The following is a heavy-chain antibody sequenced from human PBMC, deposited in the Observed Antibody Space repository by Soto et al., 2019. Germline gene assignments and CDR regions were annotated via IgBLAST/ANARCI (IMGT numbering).Heavy chain of an antibody. CDR2: IRSKANSYAT. CDR3: TRQGSSGYAFDY. CDR1: GFTFMSNA. Sequence: PGGSLRLSCVASGFTFMSNAMSWVRQASGKGLEWVGRIRSKANSYATAYAASVKGRFTISRDDSKNTAYLQMNSLKTEDTAVYYCTRQGSSGYAFDYWGQGTLVTVSS. J-gene: IGHJ4*02. V-gene: IGHV3-73*01. D-gene: IGHD3-22*01.